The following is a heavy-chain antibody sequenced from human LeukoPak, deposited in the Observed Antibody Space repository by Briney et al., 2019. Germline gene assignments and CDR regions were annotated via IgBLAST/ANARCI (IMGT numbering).Heavy chain of an antibody. Sequence: GESLKISCKGSGYSFTSYWIGWVRQMPGKGLEWMGIIYPGDSYTTYSPSFQGHVTISADKSIATVYLQWSSLKASDTAMYYCARARVDTAMADFDYWGQGTLVTVSS. CDR3: ARARVDTAMADFDY. V-gene: IGHV5-51*01. CDR2: IYPGDSYT. CDR1: GYSFTSYW. D-gene: IGHD5-18*01. J-gene: IGHJ4*02.